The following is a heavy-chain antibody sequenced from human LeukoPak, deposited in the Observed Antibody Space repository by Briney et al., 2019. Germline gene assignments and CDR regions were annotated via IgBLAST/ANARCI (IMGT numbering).Heavy chain of an antibody. CDR1: GGSISSSSYY. D-gene: IGHD3-9*01. J-gene: IGHJ5*02. CDR3: ARHLDYKTGRPLDP. Sequence: SETLSLTWIALGGSISSSSYYWGWIRRPPVKGLEWIGSIYYSGSTYYNPSLKSRVTISVDTSKNQFSLNLSSVTAADTAISYCARHLDYKTGRPLDPWGQGTLVTVSS. V-gene: IGHV4-39*01. CDR2: IYYSGST.